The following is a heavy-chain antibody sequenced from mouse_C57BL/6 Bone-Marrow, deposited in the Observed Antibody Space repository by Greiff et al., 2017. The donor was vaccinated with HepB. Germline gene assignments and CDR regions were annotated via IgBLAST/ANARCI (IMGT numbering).Heavy chain of an antibody. J-gene: IGHJ4*01. V-gene: IGHV8-8*01. Sequence: QVTLKESGPGILQPSQTLSLTCSFSGFSLSTFGMGVGWIRQPSGKGLEWLAHIWWDDDKYYNPALKSRLTISKDTSKNQVFLKIANVDTADTATYYCARPRWLLQGPYAMDYWGQGTSVTVSS. D-gene: IGHD2-3*01. CDR2: IWWDDDK. CDR3: ARPRWLLQGPYAMDY. CDR1: GFSLSTFGMG.